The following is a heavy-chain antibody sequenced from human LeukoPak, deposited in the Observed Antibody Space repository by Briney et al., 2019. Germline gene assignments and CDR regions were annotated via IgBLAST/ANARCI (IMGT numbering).Heavy chain of an antibody. J-gene: IGHJ4*02. CDR2: IYYSGST. CDR1: GGSISSGGCY. Sequence: PSQTLSLTCTVSGGSISSGGCYWSWIRQHPGKGLEWIGYIYYSGSTYYNPSLKSRVTISVDTSKNQFSLKLSSVTAADTAVYYCARVSDYYYGSGSYYYFDYWGQGTLVTVSS. CDR3: ARVSDYYYGSGSYYYFDY. D-gene: IGHD3-10*01. V-gene: IGHV4-31*03.